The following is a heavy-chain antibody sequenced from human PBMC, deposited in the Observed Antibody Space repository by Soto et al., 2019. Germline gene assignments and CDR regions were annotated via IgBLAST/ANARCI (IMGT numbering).Heavy chain of an antibody. CDR3: ARDLYYDFWSGYSDGGMDV. J-gene: IGHJ6*02. Sequence: GGSLRLSCAASGFTFSSYSMNWVRQAPGKGLEWVSSISSSSSYIYYADSVKGRFTISRDNAKNSLYLQMNSLRAEDTAVYYCARDLYYDFWSGYSDGGMDVWGQGTTVAVSS. D-gene: IGHD3-3*01. CDR1: GFTFSSYS. V-gene: IGHV3-21*01. CDR2: ISSSSSYI.